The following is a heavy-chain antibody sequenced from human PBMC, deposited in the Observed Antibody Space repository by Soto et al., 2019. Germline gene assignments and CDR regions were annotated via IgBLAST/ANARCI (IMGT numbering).Heavy chain of an antibody. CDR1: GGSVPSGSYY. Sequence: QVQLQESGPGLVKPSETLSLTCTVSGGSVPSGSYYWSLIRQPPGKGLEWIGYIYYSGNTNYNPSLKRRVTISVDTSKNQISLKLRSVTAADTAVYYCARDQGIAVAVFDYWGQGTLVTVSS. CDR3: ARDQGIAVAVFDY. CDR2: IYYSGNT. D-gene: IGHD6-19*01. V-gene: IGHV4-61*01. J-gene: IGHJ4*02.